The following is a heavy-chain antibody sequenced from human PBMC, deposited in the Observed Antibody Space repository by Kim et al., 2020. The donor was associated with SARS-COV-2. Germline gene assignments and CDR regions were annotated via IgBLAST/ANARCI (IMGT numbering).Heavy chain of an antibody. CDR1: GFTFSTYA. CDR2: ISASGTT. V-gene: IGHV3-23*01. CDR3: AKKRDAFDI. Sequence: GGSLRLSCAASGFTFSTYAMSWVRQAPGKGLEWVSTISASGTTPYADSVKGRFTISRDNSKNTLFLQMNSLRAEDTAIYYCAKKRDAFDIWGQGTVVIVSS. J-gene: IGHJ3*02.